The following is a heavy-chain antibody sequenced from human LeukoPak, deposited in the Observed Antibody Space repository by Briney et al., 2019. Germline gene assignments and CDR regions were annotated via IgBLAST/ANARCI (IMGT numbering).Heavy chain of an antibody. CDR2: INHSGGT. CDR3: ASAMIGVSDYAFDI. CDR1: GGSCSGYY. D-gene: IGHD3-22*01. V-gene: IGHV4-34*01. J-gene: IGHJ3*02. Sequence: PSETLSLTCAVYGGSCSGYYWSWIPEPPGKGREWIGEINHSGGTNYNPSLNSRVTISVDTYKNRFSLKLSSVTAADTAVYHCASAMIGVSDYAFDIWGQGTMVTVSS.